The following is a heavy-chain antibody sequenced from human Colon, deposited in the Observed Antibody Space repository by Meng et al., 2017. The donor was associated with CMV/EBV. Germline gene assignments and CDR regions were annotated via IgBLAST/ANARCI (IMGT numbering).Heavy chain of an antibody. CDR2: MYFSGIA. J-gene: IGHJ4*02. V-gene: IGHV4-39*07. D-gene: IGHD1-26*01. CDR1: GDPISSGSHS. CDR3: ARDLTNKWFYY. Sequence: QMPLPESGQGLVKPAETLPLTCTASGDPISSGSHSWAWFRQPPGKRLEWIGSMYFSGIADYNPSLKSRVTISLHATQKQFSLRLTSVTAADSAVYFCARDLTNKWFYYWGQGTLVTVSS.